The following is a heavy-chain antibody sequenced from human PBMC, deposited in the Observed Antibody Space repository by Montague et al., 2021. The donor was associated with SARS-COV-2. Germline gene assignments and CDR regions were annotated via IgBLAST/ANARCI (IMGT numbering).Heavy chain of an antibody. CDR1: GGSLSGYY. J-gene: IGHJ6*02. CDR2: INHSANT. V-gene: IGHV4-34*01. Sequence: SETLSLTCAVYGGSLSGYYWSWIRQPPEKGLEWIGEINHSANTKYNPSLKSPVTISIDTSKNQFSLKMTSVTAADTATYYCASGIYPSGSYYNRYYYGLNIWGPGTTVNVSS. CDR3: ASGIYPSGSYYNRYYYGLNI. D-gene: IGHD3-10*01.